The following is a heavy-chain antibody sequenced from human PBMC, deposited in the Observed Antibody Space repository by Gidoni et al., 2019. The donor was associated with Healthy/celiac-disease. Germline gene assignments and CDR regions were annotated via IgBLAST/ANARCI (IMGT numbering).Heavy chain of an antibody. V-gene: IGHV3-30-3*01. Sequence: QVQLVESGGGVVQPGRSVRLSCAASGCTFSSYAMHWVRQATGKGLAWVAVISYDGINKYYADSVKGRFTISRDNSKNTLYLQMNSLRAEDTAVYYCARELGPEQWLDVHFDYWGQGTLVTVSS. D-gene: IGHD6-19*01. CDR2: ISYDGINK. CDR3: ARELGPEQWLDVHFDY. J-gene: IGHJ4*02. CDR1: GCTFSSYA.